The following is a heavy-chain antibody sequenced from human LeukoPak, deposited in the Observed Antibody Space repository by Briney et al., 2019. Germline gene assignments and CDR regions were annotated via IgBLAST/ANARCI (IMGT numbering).Heavy chain of an antibody. CDR2: IKQDGSEK. J-gene: IGHJ4*02. Sequence: AGGSLRLSCAASGFSFSSGTMSWVRQAPGKGLEWVANIKQDGSEKYYVDSVKGRFTISRDNAKNSLYLQMNSLRAEDTAVYYCARDESGSFDYGGQGTLVTVSS. CDR3: ARDESGSFDY. CDR1: GFSFSSGT. V-gene: IGHV3-7*05. D-gene: IGHD1-26*01.